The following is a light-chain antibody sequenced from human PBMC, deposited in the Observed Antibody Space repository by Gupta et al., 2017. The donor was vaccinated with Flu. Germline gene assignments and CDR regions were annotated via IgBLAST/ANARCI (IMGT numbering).Light chain of an antibody. CDR2: DDR. Sequence: APGQTARITCGGNNIGTKVVHWYQQKQGTDPVLVCYDDRERPSGIPEFFYGASSGATAQTRISRVEAGEDAYYYCTVWIRTDVVFGGGTKVTVL. V-gene: IGLV3-21*02. CDR3: TVWIRTDVV. J-gene: IGLJ3*02. CDR1: NIGTKV.